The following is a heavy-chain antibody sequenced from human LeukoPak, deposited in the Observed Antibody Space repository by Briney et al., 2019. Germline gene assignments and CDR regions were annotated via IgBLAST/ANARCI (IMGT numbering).Heavy chain of an antibody. CDR2: IYPRYSDT. Sequence: GESLKTSRNSSGYSFNSYWIGLVRQIPGKGLEGMGIIYPRYSDTRYSPPFQGQVTISADKPISTAYMQWSSLKASDTAMYYCARTEGHYGGNSQGDFDYWGQGTLVTVSS. D-gene: IGHD4-23*01. J-gene: IGHJ4*02. CDR1: GYSFNSYW. V-gene: IGHV5-51*04. CDR3: ARTEGHYGGNSQGDFDY.